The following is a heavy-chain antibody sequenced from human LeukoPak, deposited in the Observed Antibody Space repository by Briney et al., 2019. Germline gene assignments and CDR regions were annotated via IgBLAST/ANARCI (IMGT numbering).Heavy chain of an antibody. CDR2: IKQDGSEK. Sequence: GGSLRLSCAASGFTFSSYWMSWVRQAPGKGLEWVANIKQDGSEKYYVDSVKGRFTISRDNAKNSLYLQMNSLRAEDTAVYYCARDRYYYDSSGYCIDYWGQGTLVTGSS. CDR3: ARDRYYYDSSGYCIDY. V-gene: IGHV3-7*01. J-gene: IGHJ4*02. D-gene: IGHD3-22*01. CDR1: GFTFSSYW.